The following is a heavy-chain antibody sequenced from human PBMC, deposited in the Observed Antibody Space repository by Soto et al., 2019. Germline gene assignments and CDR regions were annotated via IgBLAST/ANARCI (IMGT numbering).Heavy chain of an antibody. D-gene: IGHD3-16*01. CDR1: GFTFSSHS. J-gene: IGHJ4*02. CDR3: ARDDEMGYFDY. CDR2: ISSSSRTK. V-gene: IGHV3-48*01. Sequence: EVRLVESGGGLVQPGGSLRLSCAASGFTFSSHSMNWVRQAPGKGLEWVSYISSSSRTKSYADSVKGRFTISRDNAKNSLYLQMNSLRAEDTAVFYCARDDEMGYFDYWGQGTLVTVSS.